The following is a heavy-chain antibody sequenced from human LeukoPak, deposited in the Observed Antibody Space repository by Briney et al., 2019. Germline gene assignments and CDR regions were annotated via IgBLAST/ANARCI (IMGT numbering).Heavy chain of an antibody. CDR2: ISSSSSTI. J-gene: IGHJ4*02. CDR3: ARDKTIQLWTPFDY. D-gene: IGHD5-18*01. Sequence: PGGSLRLSCAASGFTFSSYSMNWVRQAPGKGLEWVSYISSSSSTIYYADSVKGRFTIPRDNAKNSLYLQMNSLRAEDTAVYYCARDKTIQLWTPFDYWGQGTLVTVSS. V-gene: IGHV3-48*04. CDR1: GFTFSSYS.